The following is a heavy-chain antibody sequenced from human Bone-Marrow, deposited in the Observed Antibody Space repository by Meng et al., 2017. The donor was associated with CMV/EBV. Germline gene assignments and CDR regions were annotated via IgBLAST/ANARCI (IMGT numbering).Heavy chain of an antibody. CDR3: ARGAAIVVVPPTTYVDY. CDR2: ISTSGSAI. V-gene: IGHV3-11*01. Sequence: SCAASGFTFSDYYMTWIRQAPGKGLEWVSYISTSGSAIYYADSVRGRFTVSRDNAKNSLYLQMNSLRAEDTAVYYCARGAAIVVVPPTTYVDYWGQGTLVTVSS. D-gene: IGHD2-2*01. CDR1: GFTFSDYY. J-gene: IGHJ4*02.